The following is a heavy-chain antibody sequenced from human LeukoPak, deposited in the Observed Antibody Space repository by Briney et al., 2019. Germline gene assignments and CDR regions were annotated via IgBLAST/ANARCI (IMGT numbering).Heavy chain of an antibody. J-gene: IGHJ4*02. CDR2: ISGSGIST. D-gene: IGHD2-21*02. V-gene: IGHV3-23*01. CDR3: AKDGRLLEFDY. Sequence: PGGSLRLSCAASGFTFRSYGMHWVRQAPGKGLVWVSAISGSGISTYYADSVKGRFTISRDNSKNTVYLQMNSLRAEDTAVYYCAKDGRLLEFDYWDQGTLVIVSS. CDR1: GFTFRSYG.